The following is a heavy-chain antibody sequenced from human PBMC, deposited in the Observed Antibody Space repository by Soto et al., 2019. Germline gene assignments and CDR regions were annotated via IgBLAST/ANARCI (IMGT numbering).Heavy chain of an antibody. J-gene: IGHJ3*02. CDR3: ATLYYGGNPHDAFDI. D-gene: IGHD4-17*01. V-gene: IGHV3-66*01. CDR2: IYSGGST. Sequence: EVQQAESGGGLVQPGGSLRLSCAASGFTVSSNCMSWVRQAPGKGLEWVSVIYSGGSTYYADSVKGRFTISSDNSKNTLYLQMNSLRAEDTAVYYCATLYYGGNPHDAFDIWGQGTMVTVSS. CDR1: GFTVSSNC.